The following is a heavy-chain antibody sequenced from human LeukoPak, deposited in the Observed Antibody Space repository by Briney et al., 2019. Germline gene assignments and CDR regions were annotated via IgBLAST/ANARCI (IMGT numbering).Heavy chain of an antibody. D-gene: IGHD3-3*02. CDR2: ITYSAGST. CDR1: GFTFSNNW. CDR3: AKAVSGMRIASHFDF. J-gene: IGHJ4*02. Sequence: GGSLRLSCAASGFTFSNNWMNWVRQAPGKGLEWVSVITYSAGSTYYADSVKGRFTISRDNSKNTLYLQMNSLRAEDTAVYYCAKAVSGMRIASHFDFWGQGTLVTVSS. V-gene: IGHV3-23*01.